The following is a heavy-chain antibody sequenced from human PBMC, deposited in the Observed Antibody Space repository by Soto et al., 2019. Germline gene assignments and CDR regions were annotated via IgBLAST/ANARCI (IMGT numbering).Heavy chain of an antibody. V-gene: IGHV4-31*03. D-gene: IGHD2-15*01. CDR2: IYYSGST. CDR3: ARYSGGSGQYY. J-gene: IGHJ4*02. Sequence: QVQLQESGPGLVKPSQTLSLTCTVSGGSISSGGYYWSWIRPHPGKGLEWIGYIYYSGSTYYNPSLKSRVTISGDTYKNQFSLKLSSVTAADTAVYYCARYSGGSGQYYWGQGTLVTVSS. CDR1: GGSISSGGYY.